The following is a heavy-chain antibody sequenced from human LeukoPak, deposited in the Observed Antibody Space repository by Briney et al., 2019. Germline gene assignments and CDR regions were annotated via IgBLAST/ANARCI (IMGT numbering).Heavy chain of an antibody. CDR2: ISAYNGNT. D-gene: IGHD2-15*01. Sequence: ASVKVSCKASGYTFTSYGISWVRQAPGQGLEWMGWISAYNGNTNYAQKLQGRVTMTTDTSTSTAYMELRSLRSDDTAVYYCARVGRGAADYYCYYMDVWGKGTTVTVSS. CDR3: ARVGRGAADYYCYYMDV. J-gene: IGHJ6*03. V-gene: IGHV1-18*01. CDR1: GYTFTSYG.